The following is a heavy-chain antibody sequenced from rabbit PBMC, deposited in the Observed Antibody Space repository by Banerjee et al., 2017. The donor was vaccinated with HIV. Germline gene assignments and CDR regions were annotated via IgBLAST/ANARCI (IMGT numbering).Heavy chain of an antibody. CDR2: IDGGVSGNT. Sequence: QEQLEESGGDLVKPEGSLTLTCTASGFSFSSSYWICWVRQAPGKGLEWIACIDGGVSGNTYYANWAKGRFTISKTSSTTVTLQMTSRTAADTATYFCARAGSGYVGHDGCDPWGPGTLVTVS. CDR1: GFSFSSSYW. V-gene: IGHV1S45*01. CDR3: ARAGSGYVGHDGCDP. D-gene: IGHD8-1*01. J-gene: IGHJ2*01.